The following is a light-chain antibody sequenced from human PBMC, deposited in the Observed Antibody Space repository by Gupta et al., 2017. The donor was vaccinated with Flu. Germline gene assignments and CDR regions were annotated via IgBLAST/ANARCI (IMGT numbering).Light chain of an antibody. CDR1: SSNIGSNP. CDR3: AAWDDSLNSYV. CDR2: TNN. V-gene: IGLV1-44*01. Sequence: QSVLTQPPSASGTPGQRVTISCSGSSSNIGSNPVNWYQQLPGTAPRLLIYTNNQRPPGVPDRCSGSKSGTSASLAISGLQSEDESDYYCAAWDDSLNSYVFGTGTTFTV. J-gene: IGLJ1*01.